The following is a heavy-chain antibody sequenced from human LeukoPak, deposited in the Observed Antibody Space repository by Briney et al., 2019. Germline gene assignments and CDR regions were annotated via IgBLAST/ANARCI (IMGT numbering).Heavy chain of an antibody. CDR3: ARQVYYYDSSGYGGAYYFDY. Sequence: GESLQISCKGSGYSFSTDWVGWVRQLPGKGLEWMGIIYPGDSDTRYSPSFQGQVTISADKSITTAYLQWSSLKASDTAMYYCARQVYYYDSSGYGGAYYFDYWGQGTLVTVSS. CDR2: IYPGDSDT. CDR1: GYSFSTDW. D-gene: IGHD3-22*01. V-gene: IGHV5-51*01. J-gene: IGHJ4*02.